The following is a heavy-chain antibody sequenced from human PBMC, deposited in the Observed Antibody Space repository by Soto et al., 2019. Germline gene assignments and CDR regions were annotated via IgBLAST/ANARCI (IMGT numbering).Heavy chain of an antibody. CDR1: GASISDNNW. Sequence: QVQLQESGPGLVKPSGTLSLTCAVSGASISDNNWWSWVRQPPGKGLEWIGEIYHSGTANYSPSLNSRVTISLDKSKNQISLQLSSVTAADSALYYCARHIGVPGTRGFDYWGQGTLVTVSS. V-gene: IGHV4-4*02. CDR2: IYHSGTA. CDR3: ARHIGVPGTRGFDY. D-gene: IGHD6-19*01. J-gene: IGHJ4*02.